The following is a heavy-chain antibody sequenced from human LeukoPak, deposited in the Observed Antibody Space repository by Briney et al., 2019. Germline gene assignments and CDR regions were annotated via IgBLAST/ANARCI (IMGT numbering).Heavy chain of an antibody. V-gene: IGHV1-69*04. CDR3: AAILSTSGSGSYR. CDR1: GGTFSSYA. J-gene: IGHJ4*02. D-gene: IGHD3-10*01. Sequence: SVKVSCKASGGTFSSYAISWVRQAPGQGLEWMGRIIPILGIANYAQKFQGRVTITADKSTSTAYMELSSLRSEDTAVYYCAAILSTSGSGSYRWGQGTLVTVSS. CDR2: IIPILGIA.